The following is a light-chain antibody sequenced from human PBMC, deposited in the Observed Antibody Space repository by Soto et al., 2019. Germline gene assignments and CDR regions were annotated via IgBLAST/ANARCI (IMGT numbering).Light chain of an antibody. CDR1: QSLTSTY. Sequence: EIVLTQSPGSLSLSPGERVTLSCRASQSLTSTYVAWYQQKLGQAPRLLIFGAYVRATGVPDRFSGSGSGTDFTLTISRLGPEDSAVYFCQQYVDSPWTFGQGTKVEIK. V-gene: IGKV3-20*01. CDR3: QQYVDSPWT. J-gene: IGKJ1*01. CDR2: GAY.